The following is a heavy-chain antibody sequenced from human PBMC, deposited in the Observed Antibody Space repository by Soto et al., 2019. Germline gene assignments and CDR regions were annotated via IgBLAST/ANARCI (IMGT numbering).Heavy chain of an antibody. CDR3: AKGPPPASGYYSMDV. CDR2: LSYAGDT. Sequence: VGSLRLSCAASGFTLSTYDMHWVRQATGKGLEWVAALSYAGDTYYPGSVKGRFTVSRESAKNSLYLQMNSLTAGDTAVYYCAKGPPPASGYYSMDVWGKGTRVTVSS. J-gene: IGHJ6*03. CDR1: GFTLSTYD. D-gene: IGHD3-10*01. V-gene: IGHV3-13*01.